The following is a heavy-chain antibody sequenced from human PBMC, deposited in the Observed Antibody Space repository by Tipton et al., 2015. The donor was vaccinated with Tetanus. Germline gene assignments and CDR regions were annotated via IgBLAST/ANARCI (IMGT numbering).Heavy chain of an antibody. V-gene: IGHV3-33*01. CDR3: AREADCSGGSCFSGDFDT. CDR1: GFIFSSYG. CDR2: SWYDGTDK. Sequence: SLRLSCAASGFIFSSYGIHWVRQAPGKGLEWLAVSWYDGTDKYYADSVKGRFTISRDESKNTLYLQMNSLRAEDTALYYCAREADCSGGSCFSGDFDTWGQGTQVTVSS. J-gene: IGHJ4*02. D-gene: IGHD2-15*01.